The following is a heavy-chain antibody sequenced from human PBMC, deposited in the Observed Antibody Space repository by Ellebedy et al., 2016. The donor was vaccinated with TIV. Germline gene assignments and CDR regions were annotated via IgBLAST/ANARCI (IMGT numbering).Heavy chain of an antibody. D-gene: IGHD5-24*01. V-gene: IGHV3-30*03. CDR1: GVTVSSHG. Sequence: GGSLRLSCAASGVTVSSHGMHWVRQAPGKGLEWVAVISHDGSNKYYADSVKGRFTISRDNSKNTLFLQMDSLRAEDTAVYYCATTQTGNGYNEVYFGHWGQGTLVTVSS. CDR3: ATTQTGNGYNEVYFGH. J-gene: IGHJ4*02. CDR2: ISHDGSNK.